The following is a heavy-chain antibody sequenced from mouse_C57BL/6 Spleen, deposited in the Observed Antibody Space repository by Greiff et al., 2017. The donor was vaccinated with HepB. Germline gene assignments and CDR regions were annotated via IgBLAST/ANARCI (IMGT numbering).Heavy chain of an antibody. Sequence: VKLVESGAELARPGASVKMSCKASGYTFTSYTMHWVKQRPGQGLEWIGYINPSSGYTKYNQKFKDKATLTADKSSSTAYMQLSSLTSEDSAVYYCARFGSGAMDYWGQGTSVTVSS. J-gene: IGHJ4*01. CDR2: INPSSGYT. CDR3: ARFGSGAMDY. CDR1: GYTFTSYT. D-gene: IGHD4-1*01. V-gene: IGHV1-4*01.